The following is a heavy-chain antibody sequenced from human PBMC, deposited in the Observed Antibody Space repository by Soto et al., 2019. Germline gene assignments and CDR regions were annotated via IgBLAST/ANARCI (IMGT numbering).Heavy chain of an antibody. V-gene: IGHV3-30*18. J-gene: IGHJ4*02. CDR2: ISYDGSNK. CDR1: GFTFSSYG. CDR3: AKILRDGYNYGPFDY. D-gene: IGHD5-12*01. Sequence: QTVGSLRLSCAASGFTFSSYGMHWVRQAPGKGLEWVAVISYDGSNKYYADSVKGRFTISRDNSKNTLYLQMNSLRAEDTAVYYCAKILRDGYNYGPFDYWGQGTLVTVSS.